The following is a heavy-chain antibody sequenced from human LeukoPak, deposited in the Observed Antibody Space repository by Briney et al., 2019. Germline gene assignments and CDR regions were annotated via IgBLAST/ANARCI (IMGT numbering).Heavy chain of an antibody. V-gene: IGHV3-7*01. D-gene: IGHD3-10*01. CDR1: GFTFSSYW. J-gene: IGHJ4*02. CDR2: IKQDGSEK. Sequence: GGSLRLSCAASGFTFSSYWMTWVRQAPGKGLEWVANIKQDGSEKYYVDSVKGRFTISRDNAKNSLSLHMNSLRAEDTAVYYCARATRGVTDYWGQGTLVTVSS. CDR3: ARATRGVTDY.